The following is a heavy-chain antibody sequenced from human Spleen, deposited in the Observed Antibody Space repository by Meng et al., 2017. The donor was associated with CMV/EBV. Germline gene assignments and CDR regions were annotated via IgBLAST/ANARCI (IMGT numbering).Heavy chain of an antibody. J-gene: IGHJ4*02. CDR1: GGSISSSSYY. CDR3: ARIRYCGGDCYYFDY. D-gene: IGHD2-21*01. Sequence: GSLRLSCTVSGGSISSSSYYWGWIRQPPGKGLEWIGYIYYSGSTNYNPSLKSRVTISVDTSKNQFSLKLSSVTAADTAVYYCARIRYCGGDCYYFDYWGQGTLVTVSS. CDR2: IYYSGST. V-gene: IGHV4-61*05.